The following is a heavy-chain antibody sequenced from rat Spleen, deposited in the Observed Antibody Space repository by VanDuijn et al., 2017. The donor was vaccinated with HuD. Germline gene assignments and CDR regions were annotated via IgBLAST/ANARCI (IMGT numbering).Heavy chain of an antibody. CDR1: GFTFSNYY. D-gene: IGHD2-2*01. CDR2: ISTGGGNT. CDR3: ARAGYLRDWYFDF. V-gene: IGHV5S23*01. J-gene: IGHJ1*01. Sequence: EVQLVESGGGLVQPGRSLKLSCAASGFTFSNYYMAWVRQAPTKGLEWVASISTGGGNTYYRDSVKGRFTISRDNAKSTLYLQMDSLRSEDAATYYCARAGYLRDWYFDFWGPGTVVTVSS.